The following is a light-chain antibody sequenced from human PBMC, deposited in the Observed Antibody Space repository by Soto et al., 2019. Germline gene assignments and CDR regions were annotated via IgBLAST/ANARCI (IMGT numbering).Light chain of an antibody. CDR3: QSYDSSLSGLV. J-gene: IGLJ1*01. CDR1: SSNIGAGYD. CDR2: GNN. V-gene: IGLV1-40*01. Sequence: QPVLTQPPSVSGAPGQRVTISCTGSSSNIGAGYDVHWYQQLPGTAPKLLIYGNNNRPSGVPDRFSGSKSGTPASLAITGLQAEDEADYYCQSYDSSLSGLVFGTGTKVTVL.